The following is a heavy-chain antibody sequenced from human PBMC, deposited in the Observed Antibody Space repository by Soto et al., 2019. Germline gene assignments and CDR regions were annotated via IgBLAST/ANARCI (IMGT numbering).Heavy chain of an antibody. V-gene: IGHV3-48*01. Sequence: PGGSLRLSCAASGFTFSSYSMNWVRQAPGKGLEWVSYISSSSSTIYYADSVKGRFTISRDNAKNSLYLQMNSLRAEDTAVYYCALHCSGGSCYHDAFDIWGQGTMVTVS. CDR1: GFTFSSYS. CDR2: ISSSSSTI. CDR3: ALHCSGGSCYHDAFDI. D-gene: IGHD2-15*01. J-gene: IGHJ3*02.